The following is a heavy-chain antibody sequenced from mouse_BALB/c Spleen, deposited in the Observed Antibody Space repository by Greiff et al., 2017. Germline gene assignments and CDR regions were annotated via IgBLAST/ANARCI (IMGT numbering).Heavy chain of an antibody. CDR1: GYTFTDYA. CDR3: ARRYDGYHYYAMDY. CDR2: ISTYSGNT. J-gene: IGHJ4*01. D-gene: IGHD2-3*01. Sequence: LVESGPELVRPGVSVKISCKGSGYTFTDYAMHWVKPSHAKSLEWIGVISTYSGNTNYNQKFKGKATMTVDKSSSTAYMELARLTSEDSAIYYCARRYDGYHYYAMDYWGQGTSVTVSS. V-gene: IGHV1-67*01.